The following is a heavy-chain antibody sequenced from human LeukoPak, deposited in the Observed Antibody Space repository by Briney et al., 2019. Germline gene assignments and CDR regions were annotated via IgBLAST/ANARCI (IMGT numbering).Heavy chain of an antibody. D-gene: IGHD1-1*01. CDR3: AKDRETTASGTFDY. V-gene: IGHV3-30*18. CDR2: ISDDGRNK. CDR1: GFTFNNYG. Sequence: PGGSLRLSCAASGFTFNNYGMHYVRQAPGEGLEWVAVISDDGRNKKYADSVRGRFTISRDDSNNTLYLQMNSLRAEDTGVYYCAKDRETTASGTFDYWGQGTLVTVSS. J-gene: IGHJ4*02.